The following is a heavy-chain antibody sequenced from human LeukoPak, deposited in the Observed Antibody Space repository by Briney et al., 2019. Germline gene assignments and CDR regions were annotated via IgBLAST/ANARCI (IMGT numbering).Heavy chain of an antibody. V-gene: IGHV4-61*01. Sequence: PSETLSLTCTVSGGSVTSGSYYWSWIRQPPGKGLEWIGCIYYSGSTNYNPSLKSRVTISVDTSKNQFSLKLSSVTAADTAVYYCARGSMIVVVTNWGQGTLVTVSS. CDR3: ARGSMIVVVTN. CDR2: IYYSGST. D-gene: IGHD3-22*01. J-gene: IGHJ4*02. CDR1: GGSVTSGSYY.